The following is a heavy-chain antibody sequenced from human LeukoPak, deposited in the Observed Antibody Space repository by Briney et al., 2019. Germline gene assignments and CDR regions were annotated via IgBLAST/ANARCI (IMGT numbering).Heavy chain of an antibody. D-gene: IGHD3-10*02. CDR1: XXTFXAXX. Sequence: QPGGSLRLYCEASXXTFXAXXXXXXXXXXXXXXXWXSSIGSDNKPNYSESVKGRFXISRDNSKSMLFLQLNSLRAEDXALYYCARDLHYYVAMDVWGQGTTVTVSS. CDR2: IGSDNKP. CDR3: ARDLHYYVAMDV. V-gene: IGHV3-23*01. J-gene: IGHJ6*02.